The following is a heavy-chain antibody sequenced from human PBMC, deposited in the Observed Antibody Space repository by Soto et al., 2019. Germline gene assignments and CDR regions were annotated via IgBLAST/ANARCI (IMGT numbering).Heavy chain of an antibody. V-gene: IGHV1-8*01. J-gene: IGHJ5*02. CDR3: ARYIYGQGFQA. CDR2: MRANSGDT. D-gene: IGHD3-3*02. Sequence: ATGQGLEWIGWMRANSGDTGHEQTFQGRVRMTRDTSMSTAYMELSSLRAEDTAVYYCARYIYGQGFQAWGQGTLVFVSS.